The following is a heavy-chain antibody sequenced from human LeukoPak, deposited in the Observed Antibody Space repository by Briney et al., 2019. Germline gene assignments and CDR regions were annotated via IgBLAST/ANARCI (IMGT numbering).Heavy chain of an antibody. CDR2: IGTAGDT. Sequence: GGSLRLSCAASGFTFSSYDMHWVRQATGKGLEWVSAIGTAGDTYYPGSVKGRFTISRENAKNSLYLQMNSLRAEDTAVYYCARGGYSGYDYGIGYWGQGTLVTVSS. V-gene: IGHV3-13*01. D-gene: IGHD5-12*01. J-gene: IGHJ4*02. CDR1: GFTFSSYD. CDR3: ARGGYSGYDYGIGY.